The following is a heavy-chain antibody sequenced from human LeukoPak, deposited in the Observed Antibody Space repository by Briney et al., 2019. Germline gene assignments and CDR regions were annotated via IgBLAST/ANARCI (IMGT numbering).Heavy chain of an antibody. D-gene: IGHD6-19*01. V-gene: IGHV1-69*05. CDR3: ARVGTYSSGPGDFDY. CDR1: GGTFSIYA. Sequence: ASVTVSFTASGGTFSIYAISWVRQAPGQGLEWMGGIIPIFGTANYAQKFQGRVTITTDESTSTAYMELSSLRSEDTAVYYCARVGTYSSGPGDFDYWGQGTLVTVSS. J-gene: IGHJ4*02. CDR2: IIPIFGTA.